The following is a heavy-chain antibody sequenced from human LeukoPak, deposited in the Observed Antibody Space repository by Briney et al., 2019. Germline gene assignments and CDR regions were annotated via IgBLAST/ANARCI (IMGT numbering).Heavy chain of an antibody. CDR1: GGTFSSYA. Sequence: ASVKVSCKASGGTFSSYAISWVRQAPGQGLEWMGGIIPIFGTANYAQKFQGGVTITADESTSTAYMELSSLRSEDTAVYYCAMVRGVIDEYYFDYWGQGTLVTVSS. D-gene: IGHD3-10*01. V-gene: IGHV1-69*13. J-gene: IGHJ4*02. CDR2: IIPIFGTA. CDR3: AMVRGVIDEYYFDY.